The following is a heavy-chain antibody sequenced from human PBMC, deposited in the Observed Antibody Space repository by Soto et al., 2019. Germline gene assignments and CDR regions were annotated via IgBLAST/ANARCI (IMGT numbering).Heavy chain of an antibody. CDR2: IFSNDEK. CDR1: GFSLSNARMG. V-gene: IGHV2-26*01. Sequence: SGPTLVNPTETLTLTCTVSGFSLSNARMGVSWIRQPPGKALEWLAHIFSNDEKSYSTSLKSRPTISKDTSKSQVVLTMTNMDPVDTATYYCARIKYQEGDIVVVPAPPGGMDVWGQGTTVTVSS. CDR3: ARIKYQEGDIVVVPAPPGGMDV. J-gene: IGHJ6*02. D-gene: IGHD2-2*01.